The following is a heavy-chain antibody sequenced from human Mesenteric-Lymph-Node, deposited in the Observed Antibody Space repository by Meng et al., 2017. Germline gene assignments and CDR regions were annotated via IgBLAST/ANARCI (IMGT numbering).Heavy chain of an antibody. J-gene: IGHJ1*01. D-gene: IGHD3-22*01. CDR1: GYSFTSYW. V-gene: IGHV5-51*01. CDR3: ARTVRDYYDSSGYPAEYFQH. CDR2: IYPGDSDT. Sequence: GESLKISCKGSGYSFTSYWIGWVRQMPGKGLEWMGIIYPGDSDTRYSPSFQGQVTISADKSISTAYLQWSSLKASGTAMYYCARTVRDYYDSSGYPAEYFQHWGQGTLVTVSS.